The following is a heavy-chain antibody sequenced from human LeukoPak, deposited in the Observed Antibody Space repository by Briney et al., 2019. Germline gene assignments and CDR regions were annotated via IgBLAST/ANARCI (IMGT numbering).Heavy chain of an antibody. CDR3: ARDVIMGGNEGWFDP. V-gene: IGHV1-2*02. Sequence: ASVKVSCKASGYTFTSYGISWVRQAPGQGLEWMGWINPKSGATNYIQKFQGRVTMTRDTSINTVYMELIRLSSDDTAMYYCARDVIMGGNEGWFDPRGQGTLVTVSS. CDR1: GYTFTSYG. CDR2: INPKSGAT. D-gene: IGHD2-8*01. J-gene: IGHJ5*02.